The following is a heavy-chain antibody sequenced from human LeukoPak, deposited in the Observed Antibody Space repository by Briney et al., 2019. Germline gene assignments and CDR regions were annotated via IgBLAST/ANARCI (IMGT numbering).Heavy chain of an antibody. CDR3: AKDSALYSSSYYYYYMDV. V-gene: IGHV3-30*02. CDR1: GFTFSSYG. J-gene: IGHJ6*03. Sequence: PGGSLRLSCAASGFTFSSYGMHWVRQAPGKGLECVAFIHYDGSNKYYADSVKGRFTISRDNSKNTLYLQMNSLRAEDTAVYYCAKDSALYSSSYYYYYMDVWGKGTTVTVSS. CDR2: IHYDGSNK. D-gene: IGHD6-13*01.